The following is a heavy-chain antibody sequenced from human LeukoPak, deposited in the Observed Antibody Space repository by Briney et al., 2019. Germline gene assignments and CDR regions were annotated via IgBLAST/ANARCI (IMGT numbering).Heavy chain of an antibody. CDR3: ARDQGRYSYGPYYYYGMDV. D-gene: IGHD5-18*01. J-gene: IGHJ6*02. CDR2: IWNDGSHK. Sequence: GGSLRLSCAASGFTFSSYGMHWVRQAPGRGLEWVAVIWNDGSHKYYADSVKGRFTISRDNSKNTLYLQMNSLRAEDTAVYYCARDQGRYSYGPYYYYGMDVWGQGSTVTVSS. CDR1: GFTFSSYG. V-gene: IGHV3-33*01.